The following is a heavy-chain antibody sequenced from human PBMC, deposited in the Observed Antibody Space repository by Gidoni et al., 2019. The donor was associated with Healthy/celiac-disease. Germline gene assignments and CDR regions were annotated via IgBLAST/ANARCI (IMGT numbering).Heavy chain of an antibody. D-gene: IGHD2-15*01. Sequence: EVQLLESGGGLVQPGGSLRLSCAASGFTFSSYAMSWVRQAPGKGLEWVSAISGSGGSTYYADSVKGRFTISRDNSKNTLYLQMNSLRAEDTAVYYCAKGSHGLAVVTYYFDYWGQGTLVTVSS. CDR3: AKGSHGLAVVTYYFDY. CDR1: GFTFSSYA. J-gene: IGHJ4*02. CDR2: ISGSGGST. V-gene: IGHV3-23*01.